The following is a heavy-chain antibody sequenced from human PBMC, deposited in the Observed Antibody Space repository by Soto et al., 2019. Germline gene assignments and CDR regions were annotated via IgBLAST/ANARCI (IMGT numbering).Heavy chain of an antibody. J-gene: IGHJ4*02. V-gene: IGHV1-24*01. D-gene: IGHD3-3*01. Sequence: ASVKVSCKVSGYTLTELSMHWVRQAPGKGLEWMGGFDPEDGETIYAQKFQGRVTMTEDTSTDTAYMELSSLRSEDTAVYYCATLSYDFWSGYSQGTGEVRYWGQGTLVTVSS. CDR1: GYTLTELS. CDR2: FDPEDGET. CDR3: ATLSYDFWSGYSQGTGEVRY.